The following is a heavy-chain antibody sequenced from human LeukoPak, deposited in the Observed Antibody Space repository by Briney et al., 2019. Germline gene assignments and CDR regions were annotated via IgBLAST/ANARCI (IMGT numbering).Heavy chain of an antibody. J-gene: IGHJ4*02. D-gene: IGHD6-19*01. CDR1: AGSVSNGDYY. Sequence: SETLSLTCTVSAGSVSNGDYYWSWLRQPPGKALEWIGFVYYTGTTYYTPSLEGRATISVDTSKNQFSVKLTSVTAADTAVYYCAKAMAGTRPDYWGQGTLVTVSS. CDR2: VYYTGTT. CDR3: AKAMAGTRPDY. V-gene: IGHV4-61*08.